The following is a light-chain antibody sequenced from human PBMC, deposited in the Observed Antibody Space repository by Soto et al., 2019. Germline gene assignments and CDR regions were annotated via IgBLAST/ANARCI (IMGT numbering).Light chain of an antibody. Sequence: QSALTQPASVSGSPGQSITISCTGTSSDVGGSNYVSWYQHHPGKAPKLMIYEVSYRPSGVSNRFSGSKSGNTASLTISGLQGEDEADYYCSSYTSSSALEYVFGTENKLTVL. CDR1: SSDVGGSNY. V-gene: IGLV2-14*01. J-gene: IGLJ1*01. CDR2: EVS. CDR3: SSYTSSSALEYV.